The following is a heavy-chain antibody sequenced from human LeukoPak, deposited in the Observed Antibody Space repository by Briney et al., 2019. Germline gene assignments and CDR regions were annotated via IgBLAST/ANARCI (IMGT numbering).Heavy chain of an antibody. J-gene: IGHJ6*02. CDR2: INPSGGST. D-gene: IGHD6-13*01. Sequence: ASVKVTCKASGYTFTCYYMHWVRQAPGQGLEWMGIINPSGGSTSYAQKFQGRVTMTRDTSTSTVYMELSSLRSEDTAVYYCARDRAAAAGIFWGFAVYYYYGMDVWGQGTTVTVSS. V-gene: IGHV1-46*01. CDR1: GYTFTCYY. CDR3: ARDRAAAAGIFWGFAVYYYYGMDV.